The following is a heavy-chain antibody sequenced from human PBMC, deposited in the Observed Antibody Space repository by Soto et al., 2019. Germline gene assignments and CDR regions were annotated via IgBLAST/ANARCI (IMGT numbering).Heavy chain of an antibody. CDR2: IYYSGST. CDR1: GGSISSYY. V-gene: IGHV4-59*01. D-gene: IGHD5-18*01. J-gene: IGHJ4*02. CDR3: ARDNGYSYGYTLDH. Sequence: PSETLSLTCTVSGGSISSYYWSWIRQPPGKGLEWIGYIYYSGSTNYNPSLKSRVTISVDTSKNQFSLKLNSVTAADTAVYYCARDNGYSYGYTLDHWGQGTLVTVS.